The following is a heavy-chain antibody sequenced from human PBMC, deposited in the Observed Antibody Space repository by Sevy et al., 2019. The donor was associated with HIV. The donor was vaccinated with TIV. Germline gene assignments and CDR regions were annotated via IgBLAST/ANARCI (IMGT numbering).Heavy chain of an antibody. CDR3: ARGKVLFDY. Sequence: GGSLRLSCTASGFTFSSYDMSWIRQAPGKGPEWVSYINNSSRFINYVDSVKGRFTISRDNAKNSLYLQMNSLRAGDTAVYYCARGKVLFDYWGQGTLVTVSS. V-gene: IGHV3-11*06. CDR1: GFTFSSYD. CDR2: INNSSRFI. J-gene: IGHJ4*02.